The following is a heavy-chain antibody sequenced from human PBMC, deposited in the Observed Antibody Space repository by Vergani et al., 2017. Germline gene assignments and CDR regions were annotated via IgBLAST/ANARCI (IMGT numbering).Heavy chain of an antibody. Sequence: EVQLVQSGAEVKKPGESLKISCKGSGYSFTTYWIGWVRQMPGKGLEWMGIIYPGDSDTRYSPSFQGQVTISADKSISTAYLQWSTLKASDTAMYYCARLGLEYSSSWPGDFDYWGQGTLVAVSS. V-gene: IGHV5-51*01. CDR2: IYPGDSDT. CDR1: GYSFTTYW. CDR3: ARLGLEYSSSWPGDFDY. D-gene: IGHD6-6*01. J-gene: IGHJ4*02.